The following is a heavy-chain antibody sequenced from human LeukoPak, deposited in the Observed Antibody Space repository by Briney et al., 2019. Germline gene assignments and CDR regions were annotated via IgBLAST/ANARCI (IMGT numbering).Heavy chain of an antibody. CDR3: AATKSTVAGSYYFDY. J-gene: IGHJ4*02. CDR2: IFYTGVT. V-gene: IGHV4-59*08. Sequence: SETLSLTCTVSGGSISTSYWSWIRQPPGKRLEWIAYIFYTGVTNFNPSLKSRVTISVDTSRSQFSLNLSSVTAADTAVYYCAATKSTVAGSYYFDYWGQGLLVTVTS. D-gene: IGHD6-19*01. CDR1: GGSISTSY.